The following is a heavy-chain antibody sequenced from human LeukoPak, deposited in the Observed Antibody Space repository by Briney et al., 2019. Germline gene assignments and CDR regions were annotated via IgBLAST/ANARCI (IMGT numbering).Heavy chain of an antibody. CDR2: ISGSGGST. V-gene: IGHV3-23*01. Sequence: GGSLRLSCAASGFTFSSYAMSWVRQAPGKGLEWVSAISGSGGSTYYADSVKGRFTISRDNSKNTLYLQMNSLRAEDTAVYYCAKDMKRVCSSTSCYFVFGAFDIWGQGTMVTVSS. CDR1: GFTFSSYA. J-gene: IGHJ3*02. CDR3: AKDMKRVCSSTSCYFVFGAFDI. D-gene: IGHD2-2*01.